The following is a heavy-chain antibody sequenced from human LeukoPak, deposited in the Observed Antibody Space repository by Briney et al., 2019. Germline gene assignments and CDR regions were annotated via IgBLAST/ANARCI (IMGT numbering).Heavy chain of an antibody. D-gene: IGHD6-19*01. Sequence: PSETLSLTCTVSGGSISSYYWSWIRQPAGKGLEWIGRIYTSGSTDYNPSLKSRVTMSVDTSKNQFSLKLSSVTAADTAVYYCASTGYSSGWYDYWGQGTLVTVSS. J-gene: IGHJ4*02. CDR3: ASTGYSSGWYDY. CDR2: IYTSGST. CDR1: GGSISSYY. V-gene: IGHV4-4*07.